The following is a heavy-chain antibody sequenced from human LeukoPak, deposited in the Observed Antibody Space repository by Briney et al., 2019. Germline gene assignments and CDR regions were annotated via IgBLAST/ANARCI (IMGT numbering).Heavy chain of an antibody. D-gene: IGHD2-2*01. CDR3: AKAVSSSTSCHRCDAFDI. V-gene: IGHV3-9*03. CDR1: GFTFDDYA. CDR2: ISWNSGSI. Sequence: PGRSLRLSCAASGFTFDDYAMHWVRQAPGKGLEWVSGISWNSGSIGYADSVKGRFTISRDNAKNSLYLQMNSLRAEDMALYYCAKAVSSSTSCHRCDAFDIWGQGTMVTVSS. J-gene: IGHJ3*02.